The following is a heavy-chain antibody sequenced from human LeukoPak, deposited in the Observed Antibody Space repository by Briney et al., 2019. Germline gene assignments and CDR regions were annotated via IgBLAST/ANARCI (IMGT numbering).Heavy chain of an antibody. CDR3: ARAPYYSGYVTTFDY. D-gene: IGHD5-12*01. Sequence: PSQTLSLTCTVSGGSISNGGYFWNWIRQHPGKGLEWIGYIYYSGSTYYSPSLKSRVTISVDTSKNQFSLRLSSVTAADTAVYYCARAPYYSGYVTTFDYWGQGTLVTVSS. V-gene: IGHV4-31*03. CDR2: IYYSGST. J-gene: IGHJ4*02. CDR1: GGSISNGGYF.